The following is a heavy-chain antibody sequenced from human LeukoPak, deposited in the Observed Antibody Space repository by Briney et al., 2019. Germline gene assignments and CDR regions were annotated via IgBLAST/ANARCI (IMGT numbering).Heavy chain of an antibody. CDR2: INPNSGGT. D-gene: IGHD2-15*01. CDR1: VYTFTGYY. Sequence: ASVKVSCKASVYTFTGYYMHWVRQAPGPGLEWMGWINPNSGGTNYAQKFQGRVTMTRDTSISTAYMELSRLRSDDTAVYYCARDALGYCSGGSCPNWFDPWGQGTLVTVSS. J-gene: IGHJ5*02. CDR3: ARDALGYCSGGSCPNWFDP. V-gene: IGHV1-2*02.